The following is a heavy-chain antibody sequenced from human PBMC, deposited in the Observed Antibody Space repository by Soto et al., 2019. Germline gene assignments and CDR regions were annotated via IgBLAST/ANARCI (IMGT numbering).Heavy chain of an antibody. CDR1: GFTFSSYA. V-gene: IGHV3-23*01. CDR2: ISGSGGST. J-gene: IGHJ4*02. Sequence: GGSLRLSCAASGFTFSSYAMSWVRQAPGKGLEWVSAISGSGGSTYYADSVKGRFTISRDNSKNTLYLQMNSLRAEDTAVYYCARVCRVDIVATIGFDYWGQGTLVTVSS. D-gene: IGHD5-12*01. CDR3: ARVCRVDIVATIGFDY.